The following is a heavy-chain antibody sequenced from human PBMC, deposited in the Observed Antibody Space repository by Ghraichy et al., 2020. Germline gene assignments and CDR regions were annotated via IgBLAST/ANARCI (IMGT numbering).Heavy chain of an antibody. CDR3: ARQYCSGGSCYAFDY. J-gene: IGHJ4*02. V-gene: IGHV3-53*01. D-gene: IGHD2-15*01. CDR1: GFTVSSNY. CDR2: IYSGGST. Sequence: GESLNISCAASGFTVSSNYMSWVRQAPGKGLEWVSVIYSGGSTYYADSVKGRFTISRDNSKNTLYLQMNSLRAEDTAVYYCARQYCSGGSCYAFDYWGQGTLVTVSS.